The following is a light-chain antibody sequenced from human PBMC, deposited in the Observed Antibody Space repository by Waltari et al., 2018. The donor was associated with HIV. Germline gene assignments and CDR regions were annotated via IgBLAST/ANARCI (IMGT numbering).Light chain of an antibody. Sequence: QSALSQPASVSGSFGQSITISCTCTSSDVGVYQYVSWYQQQPGKAPKLLISEVSKRPSGVSSRFSGSKSGNTASLSIFGRQAEDEADYYCNSYTNRDTVVFGGGTKLTVV. J-gene: IGLJ2*01. V-gene: IGLV2-14*03. CDR1: SSDVGVYQY. CDR3: NSYTNRDTVV. CDR2: EVS.